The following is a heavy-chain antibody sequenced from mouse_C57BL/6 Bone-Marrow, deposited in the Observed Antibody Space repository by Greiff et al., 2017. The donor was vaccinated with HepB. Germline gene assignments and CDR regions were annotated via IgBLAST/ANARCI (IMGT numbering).Heavy chain of an antibody. CDR2: IDPENGDT. CDR3: TTIVTTGYYYAMDY. J-gene: IGHJ4*01. D-gene: IGHD2-5*01. CDR1: GFNIKDDY. V-gene: IGHV14-4*01. Sequence: VQLQQSGAELVRPGASVKLSCTASGFNIKDDYMHWVKQRPEQGLEWIGWIDPENGDTEYASKFQGKATITADTSSNTAYLQLSSLTSEDTAVYYCTTIVTTGYYYAMDYWGQGTAVTVAS.